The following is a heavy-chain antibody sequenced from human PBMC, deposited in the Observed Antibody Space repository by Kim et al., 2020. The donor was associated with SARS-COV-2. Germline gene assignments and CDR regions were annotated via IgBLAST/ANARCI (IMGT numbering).Heavy chain of an antibody. V-gene: IGHV1-3*01. CDR3: ARGRIAVAGIVGGVFWYYYGMDV. Sequence: ASVKVSCKASGYTFTSYAMHWVRQAPGQRLEWMGWINAGNGNTKYSQKFRGRVTITRDTSASTAYMELSSLRSEDTAVYYCARGRIAVAGIVGGVFWYYYGMDVWGQGTTVTVSS. D-gene: IGHD6-19*01. CDR2: INAGNGNT. J-gene: IGHJ6*02. CDR1: GYTFTSYA.